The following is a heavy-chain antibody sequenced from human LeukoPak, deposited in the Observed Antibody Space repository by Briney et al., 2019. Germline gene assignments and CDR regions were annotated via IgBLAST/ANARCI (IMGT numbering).Heavy chain of an antibody. V-gene: IGHV4-61*02. CDR1: GGSISSGDYY. Sequence: PSETLSLTCTVSGGSISSGDYYWSWIRQPPGKGLEWIGRIYTSGSTNYNPSLKSRVTMSVDTSKNQFSLKLSSVTAADTAVYYCARGSFWSGYYPYFDYWGQGTLVTVSS. J-gene: IGHJ4*02. CDR3: ARGSFWSGYYPYFDY. CDR2: IYTSGST. D-gene: IGHD3-3*01.